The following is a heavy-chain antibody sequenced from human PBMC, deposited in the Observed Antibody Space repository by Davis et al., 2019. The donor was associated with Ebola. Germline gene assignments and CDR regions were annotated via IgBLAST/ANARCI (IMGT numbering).Heavy chain of an antibody. CDR3: ARYRLFSGDTSGRIPFDY. CDR1: GYTFTSYA. J-gene: IGHJ4*02. Sequence: AASVKVSCKASGYTFTSYAMHWVRQAPGQRLEWMGWINAGNGVTKYSQKFQDRVTITRDTSANTAYMELSSLISEDTAIYYCARYRLFSGDTSGRIPFDYWGQGTLVTVSS. CDR2: INAGNGVT. D-gene: IGHD6-19*01. V-gene: IGHV1-3*01.